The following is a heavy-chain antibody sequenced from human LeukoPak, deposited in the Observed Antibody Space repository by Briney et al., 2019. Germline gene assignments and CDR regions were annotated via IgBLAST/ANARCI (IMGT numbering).Heavy chain of an antibody. V-gene: IGHV4-30-4*01. Sequence: SETLSLTCTVSGGSISSGDYYWSWIRQPPGKGLEWIGYIYYSGSTYYNPSLKSRVTISVGTSKNQFSLKLSSVTAADTAVYYCARGVGNIVVVPAAMRFDPWGQGTLVTVSS. J-gene: IGHJ5*02. CDR2: IYYSGST. CDR1: GGSISSGDYY. CDR3: ARGVGNIVVVPAAMRFDP. D-gene: IGHD2-2*01.